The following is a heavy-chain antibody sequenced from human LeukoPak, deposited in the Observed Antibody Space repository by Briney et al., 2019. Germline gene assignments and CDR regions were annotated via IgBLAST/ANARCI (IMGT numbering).Heavy chain of an antibody. V-gene: IGHV4-39*02. CDR2: IYYSGST. CDR1: GGSISSSSYY. J-gene: IGHJ5*02. Sequence: PSETLSLTCTVSGGSISSSSYYWGWIRQPPGKGLEWIGSIYYSGSTYYNPSLKSQVTISVDTSKNQFSLKLSSVTAADTAVYYCARDLSSLRHQLLYVDWFDPWGQGTLVTVSS. D-gene: IGHD2-2*02. CDR3: ARDLSSLRHQLLYVDWFDP.